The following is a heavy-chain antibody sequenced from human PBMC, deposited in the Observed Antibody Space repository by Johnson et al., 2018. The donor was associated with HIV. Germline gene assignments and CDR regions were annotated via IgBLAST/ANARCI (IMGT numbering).Heavy chain of an antibody. J-gene: IGHJ3*02. V-gene: IGHV3-30*18. Sequence: QMQLVESGGGLVQPGRSLRLSCAASGFTFSSNYMHWVRQAPGKGLEWVAVILSDGSKKYYASAVKGRSTTSRDNSKNSLYLQMNSLSVEDTAVYYCAKRVPSKQLVDAFDIWGQGTMVTVSS. CDR2: ILSDGSKK. D-gene: IGHD6-6*01. CDR1: GFTFSSNY. CDR3: AKRVPSKQLVDAFDI.